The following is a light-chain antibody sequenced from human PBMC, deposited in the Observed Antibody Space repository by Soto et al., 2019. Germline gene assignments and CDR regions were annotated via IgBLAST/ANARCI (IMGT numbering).Light chain of an antibody. V-gene: IGKV3-11*01. CDR1: QSVSSS. CDR2: DAS. J-gene: IGKJ1*01. Sequence: EIVLTQSPATLSLSPGEGATLSCRTSQSVSSSLAWYQQKPGQAPRLLIYDASNRATGIPARFTGSGSGTDFTLTISSLEPEDFAVYYCQQRSNWPWTFGQGTKVEIK. CDR3: QQRSNWPWT.